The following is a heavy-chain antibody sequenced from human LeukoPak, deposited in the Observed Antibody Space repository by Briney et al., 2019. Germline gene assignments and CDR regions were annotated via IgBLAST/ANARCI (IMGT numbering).Heavy chain of an antibody. D-gene: IGHD3-22*01. CDR2: IYYSGST. Sequence: SETLPLTCTVSGGSISSSSYYWGWIRQPPGKGLEWIGSIYYSGSTYYNPSLKSRVTISVDTSKNQFSLKLSSVTAADTAVYYCARDYYDSSGYNWFDPWGQGTLVTVSS. V-gene: IGHV4-39*07. J-gene: IGHJ5*02. CDR3: ARDYYDSSGYNWFDP. CDR1: GGSISSSSYY.